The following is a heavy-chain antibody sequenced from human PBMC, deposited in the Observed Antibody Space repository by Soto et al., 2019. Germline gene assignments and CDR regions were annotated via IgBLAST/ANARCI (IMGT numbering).Heavy chain of an antibody. J-gene: IGHJ6*02. V-gene: IGHV1-18*01. CDR1: GYTFTSYG. CDR2: ISAYNGNT. Sequence: QVQLVQSGAEVKKPGASVKVSCKASGYTFTSYGISWVRQTPGQGLEWMGWISAYNGNTNYAQKLQGRVTMTTDTSTSTAYMELRSLRSDDTAVYYCARFRASHNYYYYGMDVWGQGTTVTVSS. CDR3: ARFRASHNYYYYGMDV. D-gene: IGHD3-10*01.